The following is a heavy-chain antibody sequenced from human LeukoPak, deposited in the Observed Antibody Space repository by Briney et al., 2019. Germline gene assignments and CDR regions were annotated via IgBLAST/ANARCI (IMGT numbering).Heavy chain of an antibody. CDR2: ISTSSSTI. Sequence: GGSLRLSCAASGFTFSSYSMNWVRQAPGKGLEWVSYISTSSSTIYYADSVKGRFTISRDNAKNSLYLQMNSLRAEDTAVYYCARVREQQLVFYYYYYYMGVWGKGTTVTVSS. J-gene: IGHJ6*03. CDR3: ARVREQQLVFYYYYYYMGV. D-gene: IGHD6-13*01. CDR1: GFTFSSYS. V-gene: IGHV3-48*01.